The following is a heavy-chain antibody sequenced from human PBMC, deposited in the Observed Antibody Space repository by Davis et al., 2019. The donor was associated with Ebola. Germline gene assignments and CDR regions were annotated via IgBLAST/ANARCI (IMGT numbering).Heavy chain of an antibody. CDR3: ARDLGKTLADHADY. J-gene: IGHJ4*02. CDR2: ISAYNGNT. V-gene: IGHV1-18*01. Sequence: ASVKVSCKTSGYIFTSYGITWVRQAPGQGLEWMGWISAYNGNTNYAQNVQDRVTMTTDTSTSIAYMELRSLRSDDTTVYYCARDLGKTLADHADYWGQGTLVTVSS. CDR1: GYIFTSYG. D-gene: IGHD6-19*01.